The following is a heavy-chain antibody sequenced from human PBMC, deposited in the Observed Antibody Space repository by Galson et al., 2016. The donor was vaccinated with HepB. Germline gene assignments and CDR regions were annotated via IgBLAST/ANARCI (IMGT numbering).Heavy chain of an antibody. Sequence: ETLSLTCDVSGGSITTTDWWSWVRQSPGKGLEWIGEVYHDGSAFYNPSVGSRVTLSVDKAKNQLSLNLRSVTAADTAVYYCARDCTGGTCKPAGYDVFDIWGQGTVVTVSS. CDR1: GGSITTTDW. V-gene: IGHV4/OR15-8*01. CDR3: ARDCTGGTCKPAGYDVFDI. D-gene: IGHD2-15*01. J-gene: IGHJ3*02. CDR2: VYHDGSA.